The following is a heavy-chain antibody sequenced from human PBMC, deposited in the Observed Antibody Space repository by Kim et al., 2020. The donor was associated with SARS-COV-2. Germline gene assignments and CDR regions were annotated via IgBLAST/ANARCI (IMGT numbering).Heavy chain of an antibody. D-gene: IGHD3-22*01. CDR1: GFTFSGSA. CDR3: IRRQYYDDAFDI. Sequence: GGSLRLSCAASGFTFSGSAIHWVRQASGKGLEWVGRIRSKGNNYATAYAASVKGRFTMSSDDSKNTAYMQMNSLKTEDTAVYYCIRRQYYDDAFDIWGQGTMVTVSS. CDR2: IRSKGNNYAT. V-gene: IGHV3-73*01. J-gene: IGHJ3*02.